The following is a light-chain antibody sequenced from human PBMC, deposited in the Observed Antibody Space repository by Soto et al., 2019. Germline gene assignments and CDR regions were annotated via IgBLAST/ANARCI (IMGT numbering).Light chain of an antibody. CDR1: SSDVGGYNY. V-gene: IGLV2-14*01. Sequence: QSALTQPASVSGSPGQSITIACTGTSSDVGGYNYVSWYQPHPGKAPNLMIYKVSNRPSGVSNRFSGSKSGNTASLTISGLQADDAADYYCSSYTSSSTLEIGGGTQLTVL. CDR2: KVS. CDR3: SSYTSSSTLE. J-gene: IGLJ2*01.